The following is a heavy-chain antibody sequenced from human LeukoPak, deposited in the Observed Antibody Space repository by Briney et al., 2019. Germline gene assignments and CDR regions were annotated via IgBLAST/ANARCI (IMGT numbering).Heavy chain of an antibody. Sequence: GGSLRLSCAASGFTFSSYWMHWVRQAPGKGLVWVSRINSDGSSTRYADSVKGRFTISRDNAKNTLYLKMNSLRAEDTAVYYCARDTGSWSFDYWGQGTLVTVSS. J-gene: IGHJ4*02. CDR1: GFTFSSYW. D-gene: IGHD6-13*01. V-gene: IGHV3-74*01. CDR3: ARDTGSWSFDY. CDR2: INSDGSST.